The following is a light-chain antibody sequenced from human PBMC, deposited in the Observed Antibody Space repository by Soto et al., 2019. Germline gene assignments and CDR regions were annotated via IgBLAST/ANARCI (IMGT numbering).Light chain of an antibody. CDR1: QSVSNF. CDR3: LHHSAPMYT. J-gene: IGKJ2*01. CDR2: DSS. V-gene: IGKV3-11*01. Sequence: EIVLTQSPATLSLSPGERVTLSCRCSQSVSNFLAWYQQKPGQAPRLLIYDSSNRATGIPARFSGSGSGTDFTLTINSLEPEDFAVYFCLHHSAPMYTFGQGTKQEIK.